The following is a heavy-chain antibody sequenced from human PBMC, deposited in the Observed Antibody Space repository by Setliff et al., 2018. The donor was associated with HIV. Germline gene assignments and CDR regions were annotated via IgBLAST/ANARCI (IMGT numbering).Heavy chain of an antibody. CDR1: GFTVSSNY. Sequence: GGSLRLSCAASGFTVSSNYMSWVRQAPGKGLEWVSVIYSGGSTYYADPVKGRFTISRDNSKNTLYLQMNSLRAEDTAVYYCAGAMVPDSSGYYRPPAFDIWGQGTMVTVSS. CDR2: IYSGGST. J-gene: IGHJ3*02. D-gene: IGHD3-22*01. CDR3: AGAMVPDSSGYYRPPAFDI. V-gene: IGHV3-53*01.